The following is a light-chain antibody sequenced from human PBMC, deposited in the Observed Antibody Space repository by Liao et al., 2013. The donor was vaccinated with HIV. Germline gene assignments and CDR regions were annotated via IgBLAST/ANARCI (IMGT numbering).Light chain of an antibody. CDR3: QVWDTGSDHPV. J-gene: IGLJ3*02. Sequence: SYELTQPPSVSVSPGQTATIPCSGDKLGDKYASWYQQKPGQSPVVVIYQDDRRPSGIPERFSGSNSGNTATLTISRVEAGDEADYYCQVWDTGSDHPVFGGGTKLAVL. CDR2: QDD. CDR1: KLGDKY. V-gene: IGLV3-1*01.